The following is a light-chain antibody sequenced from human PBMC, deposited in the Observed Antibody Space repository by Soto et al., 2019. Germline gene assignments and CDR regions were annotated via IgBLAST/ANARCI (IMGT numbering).Light chain of an antibody. CDR1: QGISNF. CDR2: AAS. V-gene: IGKV1-27*01. CDR3: QKYGSAPQT. J-gene: IGKJ1*01. Sequence: DIQMTQSPSSLSASVGDRVTITCRASQGISNFLAWYQQRPGKVPKLLIYAASILESGVPSRFSGGGSGTHCTLNISSLQPEDVATYYCQKYGSAPQTFGQGTKVEI.